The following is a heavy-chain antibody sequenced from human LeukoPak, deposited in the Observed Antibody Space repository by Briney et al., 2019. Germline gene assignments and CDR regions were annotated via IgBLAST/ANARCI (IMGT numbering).Heavy chain of an antibody. D-gene: IGHD3-22*01. CDR2: ISGSGGRT. J-gene: IGHJ4*03. CDR3: AKRGVVIRVILVGFHKEAYYFDS. Sequence: SGGSLRLSCAVSGITLSNYGMSWVRQAPGKGLEWVAGISGSGGRTNYADAVKGRFTISRDNAKNTLFLQMNSLRVEDTAVYFCAKRGVVIRVILVGFHKEAYYFDSWAREPGHRLL. CDR1: GITLSNYG. V-gene: IGHV3-23*01.